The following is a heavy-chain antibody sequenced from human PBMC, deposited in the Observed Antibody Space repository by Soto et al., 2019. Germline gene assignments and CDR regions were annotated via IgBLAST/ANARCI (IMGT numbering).Heavy chain of an antibody. Sequence: QVQLVQSGAEVKKPGASVKVSCKASGYNFIDYDINWMRQSTGQGLEWMGWMTPNRGNTGYAQKFQSRVTLTRDTSIGTAYMELSSLKTEDAAVYYCSRNPYGSGLFDPWGQGTRVTVSS. V-gene: IGHV1-8*01. CDR3: SRNPYGSGLFDP. J-gene: IGHJ5*02. CDR1: GYNFIDYD. D-gene: IGHD6-19*01. CDR2: MTPNRGNT.